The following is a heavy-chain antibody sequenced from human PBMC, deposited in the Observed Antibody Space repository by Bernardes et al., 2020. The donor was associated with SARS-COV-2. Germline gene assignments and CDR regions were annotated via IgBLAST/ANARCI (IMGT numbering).Heavy chain of an antibody. CDR2: ISTYNGDT. Sequence: SVKVSCRASGYTFSSYGISWVRQAPGQGLEWMGWISTYNGDTNYAEEIQGRVTMTTDTSTSTAFMELRSLRSDDTAMFFCARCAATSCYSGGLFDYWGQGTLVTVSS. CDR1: GYTFSSYG. CDR3: ARCAATSCYSGGLFDY. D-gene: IGHD2-2*02. J-gene: IGHJ4*02. V-gene: IGHV1-18*01.